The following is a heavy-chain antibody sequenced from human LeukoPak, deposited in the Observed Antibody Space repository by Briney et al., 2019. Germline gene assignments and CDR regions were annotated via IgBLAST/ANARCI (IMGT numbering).Heavy chain of an antibody. CDR3: AKDRGVTAMGERGYFDY. D-gene: IGHD5-18*01. Sequence: GRSLRLSCAASGFTFSSYGMHWVRQAPGKGLEWVAVISYDGSNKYYADSVKGRFTISRDNSKNTLYLQMNSLRAEDTAVYYCAKDRGVTAMGERGYFDYRGQGTLVTVSS. CDR2: ISYDGSNK. V-gene: IGHV3-30*18. CDR1: GFTFSSYG. J-gene: IGHJ4*02.